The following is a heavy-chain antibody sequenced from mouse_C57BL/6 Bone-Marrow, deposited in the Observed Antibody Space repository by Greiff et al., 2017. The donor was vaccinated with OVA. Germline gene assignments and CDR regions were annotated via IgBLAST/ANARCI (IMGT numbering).Heavy chain of an antibody. V-gene: IGHV3-6*01. J-gene: IGHJ2*01. CDR1: GYSITSGYY. Sequence: VQLKQSGPGLVKPSQSLSLTCSVTGYSITSGYYWNWIRQFPGNKLEWMGYISYDGSNNYNPSLKNRIPITRDTSKNQFFLKLNSVTTEDTATYYCARELFFFDYWGQGTTLTVSS. CDR3: ARELFFFDY. CDR2: ISYDGSN.